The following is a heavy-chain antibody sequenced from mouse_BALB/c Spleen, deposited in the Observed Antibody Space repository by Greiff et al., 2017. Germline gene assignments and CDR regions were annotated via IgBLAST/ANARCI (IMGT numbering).Heavy chain of an antibody. CDR3: ARRAVREGYAMDY. D-gene: IGHD2-14*01. V-gene: IGHV5-17*02. CDR1: GFTFSSFG. Sequence: EVKVVESGGGLVQPGGSRKLSCAASGFTFSSFGMHWVRQAPEKGLEWVAYISSGSSTIYYAETVKGRFTISRDNPKNTLFLQMTSLRSEDTAMYYCARRAVREGYAMDYWGQGTSVTVSS. J-gene: IGHJ4*01. CDR2: ISSGSSTI.